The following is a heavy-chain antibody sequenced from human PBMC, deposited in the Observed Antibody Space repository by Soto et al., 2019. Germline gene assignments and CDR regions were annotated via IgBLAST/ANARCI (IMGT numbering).Heavy chain of an antibody. CDR3: ARDWNDVHYYYGMDV. D-gene: IGHD1-1*01. V-gene: IGHV1-69*08. CDR2: IIPILGIA. CDR1: GGTFSSYT. Sequence: QVQLVQSGAEVKKPGSSVKVSCKASGGTFSSYTISWVRQAPGQGIEWMGRIIPILGIANYAQKFQGRVTTTADKSTSTADMEPSSLRSEDTAVYYCARDWNDVHYYYGMDVWGQGTTVTVSS. J-gene: IGHJ6*02.